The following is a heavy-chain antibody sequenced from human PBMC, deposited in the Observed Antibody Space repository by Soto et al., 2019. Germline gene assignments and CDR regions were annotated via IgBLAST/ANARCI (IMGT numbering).Heavy chain of an antibody. J-gene: IGHJ4*02. V-gene: IGHV3-7*03. CDR1: GYTFSSYW. CDR2: TNLDGSAK. Sequence: EVQLVESGGGLVQPGGSLRLSCVASGYTFSSYWVTWFRQAPGKGLEWVANTNLDGSAKYYVDSVKGRFTISRDNAKHSLYLHMNSLRVEDTAVYYCARSVDYWGQGTLVTVSS. CDR3: ARSVDY.